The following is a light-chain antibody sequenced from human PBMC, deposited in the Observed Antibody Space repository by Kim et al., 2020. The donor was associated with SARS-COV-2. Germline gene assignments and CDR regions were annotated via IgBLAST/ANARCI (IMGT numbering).Light chain of an antibody. CDR1: SNNVGNRG. Sequence: QAGLTQPPSVSKDLRQTATLTCTGNSNNVGNRGAAWLQQHQGHPPKLLSYRNNNRPSGISERFSASRSGNTASLTIIVLQPEDEADYFCSTWDSSLSAVVFGGGTQLTVL. J-gene: IGLJ2*01. CDR3: STWDSSLSAVV. V-gene: IGLV10-54*01. CDR2: RNN.